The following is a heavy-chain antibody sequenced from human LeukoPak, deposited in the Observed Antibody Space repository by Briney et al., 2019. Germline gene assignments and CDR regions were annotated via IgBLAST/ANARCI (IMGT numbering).Heavy chain of an antibody. J-gene: IGHJ4*02. Sequence: PGGSLRLPCTASGFTFSSHGMHWVRQAPGKGLEWVAVIWYDGSNKYYGDSAKGRFTISRDNSKNTLFLQMNSLRVEDTAVYYCARWGPDKRFDYWGQGAPVTVSP. CDR2: IWYDGSNK. D-gene: IGHD3-16*01. V-gene: IGHV3-33*02. CDR3: ARWGPDKRFDY. CDR1: GFTFSSHG.